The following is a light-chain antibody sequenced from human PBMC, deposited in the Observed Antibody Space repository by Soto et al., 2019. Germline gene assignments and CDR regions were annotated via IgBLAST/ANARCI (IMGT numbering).Light chain of an antibody. CDR3: QQRSDWPST. Sequence: EIVLTQSPATLSLSPGERATLSCRASQSVSSYLAWYQQKPGQAPRLLIYDASNRATGIPARLSGSGSGTDFPLTICRLQPDDFAVYYCQQRSDWPSTFGGGTKVQIK. V-gene: IGKV3-11*01. J-gene: IGKJ4*01. CDR1: QSVSSY. CDR2: DAS.